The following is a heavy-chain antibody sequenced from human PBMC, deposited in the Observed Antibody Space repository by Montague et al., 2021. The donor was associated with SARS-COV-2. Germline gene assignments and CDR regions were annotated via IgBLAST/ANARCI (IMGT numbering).Heavy chain of an antibody. CDR3: VRAADNYYPSGPLVGFDL. V-gene: IGHV4-30-4*01. J-gene: IGHJ4*02. CDR1: GGSIKTTEYY. Sequence: TLFLTCNVSGGSIKTTEYYWGWVRQSPGKGLEWIGYVYFSGTTYFNPSLETRTTISIDTSKSQFSLKLRSVTAADTAVYFCVRAADNYYPSGPLVGFDLWGPGTLVTVSS. CDR2: VYFSGTT. D-gene: IGHD3-10*01.